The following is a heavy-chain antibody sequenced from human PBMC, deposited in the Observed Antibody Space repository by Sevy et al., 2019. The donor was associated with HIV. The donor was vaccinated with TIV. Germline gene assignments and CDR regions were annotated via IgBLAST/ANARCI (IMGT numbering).Heavy chain of an antibody. CDR1: GFSFSGAW. CDR3: TTYAGLTPWYALQY. CDR2: IKNNNEGGTA. V-gene: IGHV3-15*01. D-gene: IGHD3-9*01. J-gene: IGHJ1*01. Sequence: GGSLRLSCAASGFSFSGAWMRWVRQAPGEGLEWVGRIKNNNEGGTADYAAAVKGRFTISRDDSTNAVYLQLNSLKTEDTARYYCTTYAGLTPWYALQYWGRGTLVTVSS.